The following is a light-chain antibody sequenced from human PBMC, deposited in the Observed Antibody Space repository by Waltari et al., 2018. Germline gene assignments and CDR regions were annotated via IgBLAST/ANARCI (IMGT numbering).Light chain of an antibody. CDR3: HQRLIWPYT. Sequence: EFVLTQSPPTLSLSPGERATLSCRASQSVGSYLAWYQQKSGQAPRLLIYDASNRATGIPARFSGSGSGTDFTFTISSLEPEDFVVYYCHQRLIWPYTFGQGTKLEIK. CDR1: QSVGSY. J-gene: IGKJ2*01. V-gene: IGKV3-11*01. CDR2: DAS.